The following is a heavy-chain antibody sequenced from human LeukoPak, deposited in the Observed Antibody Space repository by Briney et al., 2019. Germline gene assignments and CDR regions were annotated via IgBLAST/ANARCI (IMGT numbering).Heavy chain of an antibody. CDR3: ARTPTYCGGDCYYFDP. CDR2: IYYSGST. J-gene: IGHJ5*02. V-gene: IGHV4-30-2*01. Sequence: PSETLSLTCAVSGGSISSGGYSWSWIRQPPGKGLEWIGYIYYSGSTYYNPSLKSRVTISVDRSKNQFSLKLSSVTAADTAMYFCARTPTYCGGDCYYFDPWGQGTLVTVSS. D-gene: IGHD2-21*02. CDR1: GGSISSGGYS.